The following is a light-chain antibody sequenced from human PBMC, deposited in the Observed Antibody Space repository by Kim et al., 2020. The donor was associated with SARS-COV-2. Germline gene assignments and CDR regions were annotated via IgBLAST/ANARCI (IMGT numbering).Light chain of an antibody. CDR2: GAS. Sequence: PGDRATLSCRASQSVSSSYLAWYQQKPGQAPRLLIYGASSRATGIPDRFSGSGSGTDFTLTISRLEPEDFAVYYCQQYGSSPPRTFGQGTKVDIK. V-gene: IGKV3-20*01. CDR1: QSVSSSY. CDR3: QQYGSSPPRT. J-gene: IGKJ1*01.